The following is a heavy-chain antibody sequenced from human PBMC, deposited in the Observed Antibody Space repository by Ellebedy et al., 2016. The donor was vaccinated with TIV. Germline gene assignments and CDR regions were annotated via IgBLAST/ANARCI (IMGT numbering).Heavy chain of an antibody. J-gene: IGHJ4*02. CDR1: GFTFSDAW. Sequence: GGSLRLXXAASGFTFSDAWMNWVRQAPGKGLEWVGRIKSKIYGGTMDYAAPVKGRFTISGDASSNTLFLQMDSLKTEDTGVYYCTTDNGGYRLDYWGQGTLVTVS. V-gene: IGHV3-15*07. CDR3: TTDNGGYRLDY. D-gene: IGHD4-23*01. CDR2: IKSKIYGGTM.